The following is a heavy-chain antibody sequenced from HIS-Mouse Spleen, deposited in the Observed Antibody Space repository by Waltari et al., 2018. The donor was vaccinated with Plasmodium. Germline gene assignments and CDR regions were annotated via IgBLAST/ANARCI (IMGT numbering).Heavy chain of an antibody. CDR2: RKKDGREK. Sequence: EVQLVESGGGLVQPGGSLRLSCAASGFTFRSCWMSWVRQAPGKGVWWVANRKKDGREKYYVDSVKGRFTISRDNAKNSLYLQMNSLRAEDTAVYYCASSWYWYFDLWGRGTLVTVSS. D-gene: IGHD6-13*01. V-gene: IGHV3-7*01. CDR1: GFTFRSCW. CDR3: ASSWYWYFDL. J-gene: IGHJ2*01.